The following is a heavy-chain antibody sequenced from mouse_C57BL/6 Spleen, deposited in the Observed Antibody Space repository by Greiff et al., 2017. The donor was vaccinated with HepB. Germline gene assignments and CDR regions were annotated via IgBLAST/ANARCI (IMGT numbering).Heavy chain of an antibody. D-gene: IGHD1-1*01. CDR3: ARSRYYGSSYAFDY. V-gene: IGHV1-81*01. CDR2: IYPRSGNT. Sequence: QVQLKQSGAELARPGASVKLSCKASGYTFTSYGISWVKQRTGQGLEWIGEIYPRSGNTYYNEKFKGKATLTADKSSSTAYMELRSLTSEDSAVYFCARSRYYGSSYAFDYWGQGTTLTVSS. CDR1: GYTFTSYG. J-gene: IGHJ2*01.